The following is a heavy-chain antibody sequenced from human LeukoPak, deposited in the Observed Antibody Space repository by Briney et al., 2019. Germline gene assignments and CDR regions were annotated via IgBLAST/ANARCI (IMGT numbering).Heavy chain of an antibody. CDR2: INPSGSST. Sequence: ASVKVSCKASGGTFSSYAISWVRQAPGQGLEWMGLINPSGSSTSYAQKFQGRLSLTRDMSTSTDYMELNSLRAEDTAMYYCASFSMDSIIAAAGTVDYWGQGTLVTVSS. D-gene: IGHD6-13*01. CDR3: ASFSMDSIIAAAGTVDY. V-gene: IGHV1-46*01. J-gene: IGHJ4*02. CDR1: GGTFSSYA.